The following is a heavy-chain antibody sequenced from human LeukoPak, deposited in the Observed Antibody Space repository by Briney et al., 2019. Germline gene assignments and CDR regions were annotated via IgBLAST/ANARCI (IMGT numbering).Heavy chain of an antibody. CDR3: ARVPTGGGSYHFDY. Sequence: GASVKLSCKASGYTFTSYGISWVRQAPGQGLEWMGWISAYNGNTNYAQKLQGRVTMTTDTSTSAAYMELRSLRSDDTAVYYCARVPTGGGSYHFDYWGQGTLVTVSS. V-gene: IGHV1-18*01. CDR1: GYTFTSYG. J-gene: IGHJ4*02. D-gene: IGHD1-26*01. CDR2: ISAYNGNT.